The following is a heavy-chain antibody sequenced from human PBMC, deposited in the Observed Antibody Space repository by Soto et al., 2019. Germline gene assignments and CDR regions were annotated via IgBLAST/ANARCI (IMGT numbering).Heavy chain of an antibody. D-gene: IGHD2-15*01. CDR2: ISYDGSNK. CDR3: ARVKPAGPGGGSCYSRSCDYYYYGMDV. V-gene: IGHV3-30-3*01. J-gene: IGHJ6*02. Sequence: SLRLSCAASGFTFSSYAMHWVRQAPGRGLEWVAVISYDGSNKYYADSVKGRFTISRDNSKNTLYLQMNSLRAEDTAVYYCARVKPAGPGGGSCYSRSCDYYYYGMDVWGQGTTVTVSS. CDR1: GFTFSSYA.